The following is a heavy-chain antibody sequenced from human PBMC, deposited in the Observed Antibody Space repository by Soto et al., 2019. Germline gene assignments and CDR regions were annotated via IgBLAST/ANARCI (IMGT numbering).Heavy chain of an antibody. Sequence: PGGSLRLSCAASGFTFDDYAMHWVRQAPGKGLEWVSGISWNSGSIGYADSVKGRFVISRDNAKNSLFLQLSNLRVEDTAFYHCARDSDDSTGWYDCWGQGALVTVSS. V-gene: IGHV3-9*01. J-gene: IGHJ5*01. CDR2: ISWNSGSI. CDR1: GFTFDDYA. CDR3: ARDSDDSTGWYDC. D-gene: IGHD3-22*01.